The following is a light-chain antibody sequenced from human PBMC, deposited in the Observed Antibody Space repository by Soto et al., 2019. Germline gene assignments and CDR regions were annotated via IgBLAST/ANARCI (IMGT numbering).Light chain of an antibody. V-gene: IGKV3-20*01. Sequence: EIVLTQSPGTLSLSPGERATLSCRASQSVSSSYLAWYQQKPGQAPRVLIYGASSRATGIPDRFSGSGSGTDLTLTISRLEPEDFAVYYCQQYGSSPATFGQGTKV. CDR3: QQYGSSPAT. CDR1: QSVSSSY. J-gene: IGKJ1*01. CDR2: GAS.